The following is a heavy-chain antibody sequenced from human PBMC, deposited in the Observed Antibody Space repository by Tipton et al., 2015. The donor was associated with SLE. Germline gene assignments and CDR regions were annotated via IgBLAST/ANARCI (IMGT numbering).Heavy chain of an antibody. V-gene: IGHV3-30*03. CDR2: LSHDGNNK. CDR3: ARDPTSADYGDAFDY. Sequence: SLRLSCVAPGFTFSRFVIHWVRQAPGKWLEWVAVLSHDGNNKYYADSLKGRFTISRDTSKNTLYLQMNSLRAEDTAVYHCARDPTSADYGDAFDYWGQGTLVTVSS. J-gene: IGHJ4*02. CDR1: GFTFSRFV. D-gene: IGHD4/OR15-4a*01.